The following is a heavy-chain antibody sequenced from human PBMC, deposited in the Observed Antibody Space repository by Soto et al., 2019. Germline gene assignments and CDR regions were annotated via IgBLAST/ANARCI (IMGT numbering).Heavy chain of an antibody. CDR2: IIPIFGTA. D-gene: IGHD2-2*01. CDR1: GGTFSSYA. V-gene: IGHV1-69*01. Sequence: QVQLVQSGAEVKKPGSSVKVSCKASGGTFSSYAISWVRQAPGQGLEWMGGIIPIFGTANYAQKFQGRVTITADESTSTAYMELSSLRSEDTAVYYCARGDIVVVPAASSGLKIRLYYYGMDVWGQGTTVTVSS. J-gene: IGHJ6*02. CDR3: ARGDIVVVPAASSGLKIRLYYYGMDV.